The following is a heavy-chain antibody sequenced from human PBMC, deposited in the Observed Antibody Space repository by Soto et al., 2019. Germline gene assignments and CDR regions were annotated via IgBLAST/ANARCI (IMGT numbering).Heavy chain of an antibody. D-gene: IGHD3-10*01. V-gene: IGHV5-51*03. Sequence: EVQLVQSGAEVKEPGESLKISCKGSGYSFTTYWIGWVRQMPGTGLEWMGIIYPGDSDTRYSPSFQGQVTISADKSISTAYLQGSSLKASDTAMYYCARAMVRGKNYYGVDVWGQGTTVTVSS. J-gene: IGHJ6*02. CDR1: GYSFTTYW. CDR3: ARAMVRGKNYYGVDV. CDR2: IYPGDSDT.